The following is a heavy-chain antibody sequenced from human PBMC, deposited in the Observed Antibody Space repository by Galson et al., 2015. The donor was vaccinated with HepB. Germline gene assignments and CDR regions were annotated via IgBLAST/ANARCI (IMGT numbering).Heavy chain of an antibody. D-gene: IGHD6-13*01. CDR1: GYTFTNYA. CDR3: ARVPYSSQIFDY. J-gene: IGHJ4*02. CDR2: INAGNGNT. V-gene: IGHV1-3*01. Sequence: SVKVSCKASGYTFTNYAMYWVRQAPGQRLEWMGWINAGNGNTKYSQKFQGRVTITRDTSASTAYMELSSLRSEDTAVYYCARVPYSSQIFDYWGQGTLVTVSS.